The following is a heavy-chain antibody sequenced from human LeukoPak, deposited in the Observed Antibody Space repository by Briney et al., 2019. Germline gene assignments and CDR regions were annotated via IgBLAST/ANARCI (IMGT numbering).Heavy chain of an antibody. CDR3: VTSMSSSSLLDY. CDR1: GFTFCSYW. V-gene: IGHV3-74*01. Sequence: TGGSLRLSCAASGFTFCSYWMHWVRQAPGKGLVWVSRINSDGSSTSYADSVKGRFTISRDNAKNTLYLQMNSLRAEDTAVYYCVTSMSSSSLLDYWGQGTLVTVSS. J-gene: IGHJ4*02. D-gene: IGHD6-6*01. CDR2: INSDGSST.